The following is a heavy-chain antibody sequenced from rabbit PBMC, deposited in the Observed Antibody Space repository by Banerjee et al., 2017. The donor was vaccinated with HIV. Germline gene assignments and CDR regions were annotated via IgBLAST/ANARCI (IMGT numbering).Heavy chain of an antibody. CDR1: GFSFSSRYY. V-gene: IGHV1S40*01. Sequence: QSLEESGGDLVKPGASLTLTCTASGFSFSSRYYMCWVRQAPGKGLEWIGCIYAGSSGSTYYASWAKGRFTISKTSSTTVTLQMTSLTVADTATYFCAREDDDYGNYYFNLWGQGTLVTDS. CDR2: IYAGSSGST. J-gene: IGHJ4*01. CDR3: AREDDDYGNYYFNL. D-gene: IGHD2-1*01.